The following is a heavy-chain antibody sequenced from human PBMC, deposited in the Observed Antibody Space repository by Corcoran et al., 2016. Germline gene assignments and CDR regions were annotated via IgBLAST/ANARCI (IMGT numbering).Heavy chain of an antibody. Sequence: QVQLVQSGAEVKKPGASVKVSCKASGYTFTSYAMHWVRQAPGHSLEWMGWINAGNGNTKYSQKFQGRVTITRDTSASTAYMELSSLRSEDTAVYYCAREIAARRRWDYWGQGTLVTVSS. V-gene: IGHV1-3*01. CDR2: INAGNGNT. D-gene: IGHD6-6*01. CDR1: GYTFTSYA. J-gene: IGHJ4*02. CDR3: AREIAARRRWDY.